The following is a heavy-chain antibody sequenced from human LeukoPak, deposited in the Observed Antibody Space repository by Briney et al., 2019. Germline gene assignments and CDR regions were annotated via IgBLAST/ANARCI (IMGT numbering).Heavy chain of an antibody. CDR2: INHRRST. J-gene: IGHJ6*03. Sequence: SETLSLTCAAYGGSFSGYYWTWIRQPPGKGLEWIGEINHRRSTKYSPSLKSQVTISVDTSKNQFSLRLSSVTAADTAVYYCARRVGRWFGERAYYYNYMDVWGKGTTVTISS. CDR1: GGSFSGYY. D-gene: IGHD3-10*01. V-gene: IGHV4-34*01. CDR3: ARRVGRWFGERAYYYNYMDV.